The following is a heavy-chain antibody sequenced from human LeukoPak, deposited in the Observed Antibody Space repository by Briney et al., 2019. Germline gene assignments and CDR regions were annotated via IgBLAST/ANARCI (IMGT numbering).Heavy chain of an antibody. V-gene: IGHV3-66*01. Sequence: GGSLRLSCAASGFTVSSNYMSWVRQAPGKGLEWVSVIYSGGSTYYADSVKGRFTISRDNSKNTLYLQMNSLSAEDTAVYYCARDLGYSEAGLNCWGQGTLVTVSS. J-gene: IGHJ4*02. CDR2: IYSGGST. CDR1: GFTVSSNY. D-gene: IGHD6-19*01. CDR3: ARDLGYSEAGLNC.